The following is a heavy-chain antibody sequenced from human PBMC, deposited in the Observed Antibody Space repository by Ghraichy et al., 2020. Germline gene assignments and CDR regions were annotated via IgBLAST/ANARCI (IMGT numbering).Heavy chain of an antibody. V-gene: IGHV4-59*01. D-gene: IGHD5-24*01. J-gene: IGHJ2*01. CDR3: ARSRQMYWYFDL. Sequence: SQTLSLTCTVSGGSISSYYWSWIRQPPGKGLEWIGYIYYSGSTNYNPSLKSRVTISVDTSKNQFSLKLSSVTASDTAVYHCARSRQMYWYFDLWGRGTLVTVSS. CDR2: IYYSGST. CDR1: GGSISSYY.